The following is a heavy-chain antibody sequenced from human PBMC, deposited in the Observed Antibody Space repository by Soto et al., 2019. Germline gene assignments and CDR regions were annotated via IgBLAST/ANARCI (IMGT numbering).Heavy chain of an antibody. CDR3: ARVRQLEFLSWFDP. J-gene: IGHJ5*02. CDR1: GFTFSDYY. Sequence: GGSLRLSCAASGFTFSDYYMSWIRQAPGKGLEWVSYISSSSSYTNYADSVKGRFTISRDNAKNSLYLQMNSLRAEDTAVYYCARVRQLEFLSWFDPWGQGTLVTVSS. V-gene: IGHV3-11*06. D-gene: IGHD6-13*01. CDR2: ISSSSSYT.